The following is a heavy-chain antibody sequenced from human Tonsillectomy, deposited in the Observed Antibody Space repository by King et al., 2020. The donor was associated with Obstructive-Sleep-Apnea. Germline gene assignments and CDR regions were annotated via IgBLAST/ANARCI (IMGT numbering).Heavy chain of an antibody. D-gene: IGHD3-22*01. Sequence: VQLVESGGGLVQSGGSLRLSCAASEFTFSTYSMNWFRQAPGKGLEWVTYINSKSDSIYYTASGKGRFTISRDNAKNSLYLQMDSLRAEDTAVYYCAREDYFDDVSSQRGVYWGQGTPVTVSS. V-gene: IGHV3-48*04. CDR1: EFTFSTYS. CDR2: INSKSDSI. J-gene: IGHJ4*02. CDR3: AREDYFDDVSSQRGVY.